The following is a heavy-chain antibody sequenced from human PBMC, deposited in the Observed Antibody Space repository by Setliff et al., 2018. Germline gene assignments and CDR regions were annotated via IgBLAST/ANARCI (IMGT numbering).Heavy chain of an antibody. V-gene: IGHV3-7*05. D-gene: IGHD6-19*01. CDR1: FFPFRSYW. CDR2: IKQDGSEK. J-gene: IGHJ6*03. CDR3: ARAVGSSSGWYNYYYYMDV. Sequence: SLLLSFSSSFFPFRSYWMSWVRQAPGKGLEWVANIKQDGSEKYYVDSVKGRFTISRDNAKNSLYLQMNSLRAEDTAVYYCARAVGSSSGWYNYYYYMDVWGKGTTVTVSS.